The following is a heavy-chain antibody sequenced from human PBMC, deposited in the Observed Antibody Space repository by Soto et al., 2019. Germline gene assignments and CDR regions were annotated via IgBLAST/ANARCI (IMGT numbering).Heavy chain of an antibody. Sequence: PGGSLRLSCAASGFTFSNYAMTWVRQAPGKGLEWVSGISGSDGNTYYADSVKGRFTISRDNSKNTLFLQMNSLRAEDTAVYHCAKALSITATRPVDLWGPGTPVTLSS. CDR1: GFTFSNYA. CDR3: AKALSITATRPVDL. V-gene: IGHV3-23*01. J-gene: IGHJ5*02. CDR2: ISGSDGNT. D-gene: IGHD3-10*01.